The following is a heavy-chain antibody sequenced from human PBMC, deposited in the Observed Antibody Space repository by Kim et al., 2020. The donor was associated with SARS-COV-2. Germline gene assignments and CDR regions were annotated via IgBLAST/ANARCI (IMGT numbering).Heavy chain of an antibody. D-gene: IGHD5-12*01. CDR1: GGTFSSYT. J-gene: IGHJ5*02. V-gene: IGHV1-69*02. CDR2: IIPILGIA. CDR3: ARGTQSSGYDWEYNWFDP. Sequence: SVKVSCKASGGTFSSYTISWVRQAPGQGLEWMGRIIPILGIANYAQKFQGRVTITADKSTSTAYMELSSLRSEDTAVYYCARGTQSSGYDWEYNWFDPWGQGTLVTVSS.